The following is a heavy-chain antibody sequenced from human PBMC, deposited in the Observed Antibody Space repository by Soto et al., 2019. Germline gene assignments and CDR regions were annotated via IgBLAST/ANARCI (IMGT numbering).Heavy chain of an antibody. J-gene: IGHJ6*02. CDR3: ANEAGAAYYRMDV. V-gene: IGHV5-51*03. Sequence: EVQLVQSGAEVKEPGQSLKISCMGSGYSFSNTLLWWVRQMRGGGLEWMAIIYPGNSETRYSPSIQGQVTISADTSNNTAYLQGSSLKASDTATYYYANEAGAAYYRMDVWGQGTTVTVSS. D-gene: IGHD6-19*01. CDR2: IYPGNSET. CDR1: GYSFSNTL.